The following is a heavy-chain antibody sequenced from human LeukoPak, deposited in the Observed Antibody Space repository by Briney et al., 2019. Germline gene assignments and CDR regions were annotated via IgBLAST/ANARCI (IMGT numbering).Heavy chain of an antibody. J-gene: IGHJ4*02. Sequence: GGSLRLSCAASGFAVSSNYMSWVRQAPGKGLEWGSVIYSGGGTYYADSVKGRFTISRDNSKNTLYLQMNSLSAEDTAVYYCVNRGGSVEHYFDFWGQGTRSPSPQ. D-gene: IGHD1/OR15-1a*01. CDR3: VNRGGSVEHYFDF. CDR1: GFAVSSNY. CDR2: IYSGGGT. V-gene: IGHV3-53*01.